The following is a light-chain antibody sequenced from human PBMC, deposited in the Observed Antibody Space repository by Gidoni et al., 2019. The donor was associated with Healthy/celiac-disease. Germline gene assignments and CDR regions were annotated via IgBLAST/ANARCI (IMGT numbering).Light chain of an antibody. CDR2: GAS. CDR3: QQYGSSALT. V-gene: IGKV3-20*01. Sequence: EIVLTQSPGTLALSPGERATLSCRASQSVSSSYLAGYQQKPGQAPRLLIYGASSRATGLPDRFSGSGSGTDFTLTISRLEPEEFAVYYCQQYGSSALTFGGXTKVEIK. J-gene: IGKJ4*01. CDR1: QSVSSSY.